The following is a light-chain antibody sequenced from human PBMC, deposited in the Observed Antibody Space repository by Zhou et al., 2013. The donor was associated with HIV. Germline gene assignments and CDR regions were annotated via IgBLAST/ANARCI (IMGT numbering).Light chain of an antibody. J-gene: IGKJ3*01. CDR1: QNIVSN. CDR2: AAS. Sequence: PGERATLSCRASQNIVSNLAWYQHKPGQAPRLLIYAASTRATGIPARFSGSGSGTEFTLTISGLQSEDFAVYYCQQYNNWPPFTFGPGTKVDIK. CDR3: QQYNNWPPFT. V-gene: IGKV3-15*01.